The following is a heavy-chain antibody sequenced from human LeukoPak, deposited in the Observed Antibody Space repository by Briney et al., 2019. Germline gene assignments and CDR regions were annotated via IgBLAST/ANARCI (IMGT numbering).Heavy chain of an antibody. D-gene: IGHD3-3*01. CDR1: GFTFSSYA. V-gene: IGHV3-30-3*01. J-gene: IGHJ4*02. CDR2: ISYDGSNK. Sequence: GGSLRLSCAASGFTFSSYAMHWVRQAPGKGLEWVAVISYDGSNKYYADSVKGRFTISRDNSKNTLYLQMNSLRAEDTAVYYCARDKALYYDFWSGYYDYWGQGTLVTASS. CDR3: ARDKALYYDFWSGYYDY.